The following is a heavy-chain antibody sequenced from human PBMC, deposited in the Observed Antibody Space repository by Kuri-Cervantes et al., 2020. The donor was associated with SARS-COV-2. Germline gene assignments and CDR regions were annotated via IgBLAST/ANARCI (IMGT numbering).Heavy chain of an antibody. CDR2: ISRDSNYI. D-gene: IGHD7-27*01. CDR3: ARGELGISDY. V-gene: IGHV3-21*01. CDR1: GFDFSLYN. J-gene: IGHJ4*02. Sequence: GGSLRLSCAASGFDFSLYNMNWVRQAPGKGLEWVSRISRDSNYIDYADSVKGRFTISRDNAKNSLYLQMNSLRDEDTAVYYCARGELGISDYWGQGTQVTVSS.